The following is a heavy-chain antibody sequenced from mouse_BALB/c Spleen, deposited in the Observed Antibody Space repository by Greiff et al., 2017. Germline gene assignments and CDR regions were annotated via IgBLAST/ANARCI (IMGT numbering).Heavy chain of an antibody. CDR1: GYSITSGYY. D-gene: IGHD1-2*01. CDR3: ARDYGYGVYAMDY. Sequence: EVQLQESGPGLVKPSQSLSLTCSVTGYSITSGYYWNWIRQFPGNKLEWMGYISYDGSNNYNPSLKNRISITRDTSKNQFFLKLNSVTTEDTATYYCARDYGYGVYAMDYWGQGTSVTVSS. CDR2: ISYDGSN. J-gene: IGHJ4*01. V-gene: IGHV3-6*02.